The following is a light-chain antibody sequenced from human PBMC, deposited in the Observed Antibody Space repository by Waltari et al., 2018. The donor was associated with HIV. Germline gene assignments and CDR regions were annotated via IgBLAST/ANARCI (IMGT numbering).Light chain of an antibody. V-gene: IGLV1-51*01. Sequence: QSVLTQPPSVSAAPGQKVTISCSGSRSNIGNNYVSWYQQLPGTAPKLLIYDNDKRPSGIPDRCSGSKSGTSATLGITGLQTGDEADYYCGTWDSSLSAVVCGGGTKLTVL. J-gene: IGLJ2*01. CDR2: DND. CDR1: RSNIGNNY. CDR3: GTWDSSLSAVV.